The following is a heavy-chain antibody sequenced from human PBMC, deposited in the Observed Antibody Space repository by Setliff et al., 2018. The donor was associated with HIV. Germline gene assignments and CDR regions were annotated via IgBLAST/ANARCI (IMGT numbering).Heavy chain of an antibody. CDR1: GGSINSSTYY. CDR3: ARQTATGTSATFDS. Sequence: PSETLSLTCTVSGGSINSSTYYWGWIRQPPGKGLEWIGSFYYSGRTYYSPSLRSRVTISVDTSKNQFSLKLSSVTAADTAVYYCARQTATGTSATFDSWGQGSLVTVSS. V-gene: IGHV4-39*01. CDR2: FYYSGRT. J-gene: IGHJ4*02. D-gene: IGHD2-21*02.